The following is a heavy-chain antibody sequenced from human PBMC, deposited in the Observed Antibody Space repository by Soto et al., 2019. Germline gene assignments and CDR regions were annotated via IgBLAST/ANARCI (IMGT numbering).Heavy chain of an antibody. CDR1: CGSFSGYY. V-gene: IGHV4-34*01. CDR2: INHSGST. D-gene: IGHD6-13*01. CDR3: ARLLAAGGRLADSYYYGLGV. J-gene: IGHJ6*02. Sequence: SETLSLTCAVYCGSFSGYYWSWIRQPPGKGLEWIGEINHSGSTNYNPSLKSRVTISVNTSKNQLSLKLSSVTAADPAVYYCARLLAAGGRLADSYYYGLGVWGQGPRVTASS.